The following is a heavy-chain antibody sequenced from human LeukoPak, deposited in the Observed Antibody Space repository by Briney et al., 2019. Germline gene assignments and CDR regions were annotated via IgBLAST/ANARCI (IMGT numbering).Heavy chain of an antibody. Sequence: PAGSLRLSCAASGFTFSDYYMSWIRQAPGKGLEWVSYISSSSSYTNYADSVKGRFTIARDNAKNSLYLQMNSLRAEDTAVYYCARSNNGGWGYCDYWGQGSLVTVSS. V-gene: IGHV3-11*03. CDR2: ISSSSSYT. J-gene: IGHJ4*02. CDR3: ARSNNGGWGYCDY. D-gene: IGHD3-16*01. CDR1: GFTFSDYY.